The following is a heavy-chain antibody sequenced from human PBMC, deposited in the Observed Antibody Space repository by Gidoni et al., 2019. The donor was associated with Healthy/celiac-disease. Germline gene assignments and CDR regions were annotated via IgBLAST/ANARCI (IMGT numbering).Heavy chain of an antibody. V-gene: IGHV3-23*01. CDR2: ISGSGGST. D-gene: IGHD6-13*01. J-gene: IGHJ5*02. Sequence: EVQLLESGGGLVQPGGSLRLSCAAYGLTFSSYAMSWVRQATGQGLEWVSAISGSGGSTYYGDSVKGLFTISRDNSKNTLYLPMNSLRAEDTAVYYCAKLMWDGIAAAGTSWGQGTLVTVSS. CDR1: GLTFSSYA. CDR3: AKLMWDGIAAAGTS.